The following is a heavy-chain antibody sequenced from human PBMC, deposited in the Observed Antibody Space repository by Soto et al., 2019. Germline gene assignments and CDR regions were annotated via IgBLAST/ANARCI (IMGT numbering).Heavy chain of an antibody. D-gene: IGHD6-13*01. CDR2: IYYSGST. V-gene: IGHV4-30-4*01. J-gene: IGHJ4*02. Sequence: SETLSVTWTVSGGSISGGDCCWSWIRQPPGKGLEWIGSIYYSGSTYYNPSLKSRVTISVDTSKNQFSLKLNSVTAADTAVYYCASRHSSPYFDYWGQGTPVIVSS. CDR1: GGSISGGDCC. CDR3: ASRHSSPYFDY.